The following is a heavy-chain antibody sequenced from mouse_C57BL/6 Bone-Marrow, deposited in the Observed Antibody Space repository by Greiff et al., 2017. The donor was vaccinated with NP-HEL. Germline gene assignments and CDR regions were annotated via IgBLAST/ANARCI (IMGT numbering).Heavy chain of an antibody. V-gene: IGHV1-15*01. D-gene: IGHD1-1*01. J-gene: IGHJ2*01. CDR2: IDPETGGT. CDR1: GYTFTDYE. Sequence: VKLQQSGAELVRPGASVTLSCKASGYTFTDYEMHWVKQTPVHGLEWIGAIDPETGGTAYNQKFKGKAILTADKSSSTAYMELRSLTSEDSAVYYCTSPLIYYYGSSFDYWGQGTTLTVSS. CDR3: TSPLIYYYGSSFDY.